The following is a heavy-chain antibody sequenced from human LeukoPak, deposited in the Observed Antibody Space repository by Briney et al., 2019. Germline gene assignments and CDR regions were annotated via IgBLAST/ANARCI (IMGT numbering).Heavy chain of an antibody. Sequence: GSLRLSCAAFGFTVSSNYMSWIRQPAGKGLEWIGRIYTSGSTNYNPSLKSRVTISVDTSKNEFSLKLSSVTAADTAVYYCASGYYYRGDYWGQGTLVTVSS. J-gene: IGHJ4*02. CDR2: IYTSGST. CDR3: ASGYYYRGDY. CDR1: GFTVSSNY. V-gene: IGHV4-4*07. D-gene: IGHD3-22*01.